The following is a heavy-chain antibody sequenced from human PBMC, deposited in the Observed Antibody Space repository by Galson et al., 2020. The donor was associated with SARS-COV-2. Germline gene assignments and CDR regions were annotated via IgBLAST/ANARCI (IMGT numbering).Heavy chain of an antibody. J-gene: IGHJ4*02. CDR1: GGSISGESYY. CDR2: IRPSGST. V-gene: IGHV4-61*02. D-gene: IGHD3-16*01. Sequence: SETLSLTCTVSGGSISGESYYYNWIRQSAGKGLEWIGRIRPSGSTDYSPSLKSRVTISIDTSKNQLSLKLSSVTAADTAVYYCARDKFSSSANYYYELGYWGQGALVTVSS. CDR3: ARDKFSSSANYYYELGY.